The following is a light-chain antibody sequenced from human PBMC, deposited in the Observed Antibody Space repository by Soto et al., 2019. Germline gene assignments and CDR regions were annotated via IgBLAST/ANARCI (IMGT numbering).Light chain of an antibody. J-gene: IGKJ1*01. CDR3: QQYSESPLT. Sequence: EIVLTHSPGTLSLSPGEIATLSRRASQSVTHNYLAWYQQKPGQAPRLVIYGASTRATGIPDRVSASGSGTDVTLTINRLEPEDFAVYYCQQYSESPLTFGQGTKVDIK. CDR1: QSVTHNY. V-gene: IGKV3-20*01. CDR2: GAS.